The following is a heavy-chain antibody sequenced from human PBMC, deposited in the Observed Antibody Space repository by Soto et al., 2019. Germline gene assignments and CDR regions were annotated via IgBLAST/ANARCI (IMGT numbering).Heavy chain of an antibody. CDR2: IYTSGST. V-gene: IGHV4-4*07. D-gene: IGHD5-12*01. CDR1: GGSISSYY. J-gene: IGHJ6*02. CDR3: AITGSGYDSDYYYGMGV. Sequence: SETLSLTCTVSGGSISSYYWSWIRQPAGKGLEWIGRIYTSGSTNYNPSLKSRVTMSVDTSKNQFSLKLSSVTAADTAVYYCAITGSGYDSDYYYGMGVWGQGTTVTVSS.